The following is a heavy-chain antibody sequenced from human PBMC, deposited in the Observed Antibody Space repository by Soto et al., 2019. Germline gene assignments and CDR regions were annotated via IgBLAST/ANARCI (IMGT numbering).Heavy chain of an antibody. CDR1: GYTFSSYA. D-gene: IGHD2-2*01. V-gene: IGHV1-3*01. Sequence: ASVKVSCKASGYTFSSYAVQWVRQAPGQSLEWIGRIHAGNGDTKYSQKFLGRVSLTRDTSANTAYMDLSSLRSEDTAVYYCARVPRYTSDIVEVPAVMFDDWFVPWGQGTLVTVSS. CDR3: ARVPRYTSDIVEVPAVMFDDWFVP. J-gene: IGHJ5*02. CDR2: IHAGNGDT.